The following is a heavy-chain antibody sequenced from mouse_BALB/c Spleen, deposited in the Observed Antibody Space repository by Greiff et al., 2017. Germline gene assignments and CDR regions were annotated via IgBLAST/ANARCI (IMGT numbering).Heavy chain of an antibody. D-gene: IGHD1-1*01. Sequence: EVMLVESGPSLVKPSQTLSLTCSVTGDSITSGYWNWIRKFPGNKLEYMGYISYSGSTYYNPSLKSRISITRDTSKNQYYLQLNSVTTEDTATYYCARSTTVVAYWYFDVWGAGTTVTVSS. CDR3: ARSTTVVAYWYFDV. J-gene: IGHJ1*01. V-gene: IGHV3-8*02. CDR1: GDSITSGY. CDR2: ISYSGST.